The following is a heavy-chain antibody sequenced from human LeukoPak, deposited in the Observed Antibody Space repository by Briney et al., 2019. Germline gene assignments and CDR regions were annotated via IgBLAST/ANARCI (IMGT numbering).Heavy chain of an antibody. CDR2: IYPGDSDT. V-gene: IGHV5-51*01. CDR3: ARYMVRGIRSLDY. D-gene: IGHD3-10*01. J-gene: IGHJ4*02. Sequence: HGESLKISCKGSGYSFTSYWIGWARQMPGKGLEWMGIIYPGDSDTRYSPSFQGQVTISADKSISTAYLQWSSLKASDTAMYYCARYMVRGIRSLDYWGQGTLVTVSS. CDR1: GYSFTSYW.